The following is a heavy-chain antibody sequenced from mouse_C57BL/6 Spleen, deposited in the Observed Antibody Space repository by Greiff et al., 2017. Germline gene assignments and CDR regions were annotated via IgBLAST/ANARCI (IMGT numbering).Heavy chain of an antibody. CDR3: GEKGDYNHGGYFDY. V-gene: IGHV1-7*01. Sequence: QVQLQQSGAELVKPGASVKLSCTASGYTFTSYWMHWVKQRPGQGLEWIGYINPSSGNTKYNQKFKDKATLTADKSSSTAYMQLSSLTYEDTAVYSCGEKGDYNHGGYFDYWGQGTTLTVSS. D-gene: IGHD2-4*01. CDR2: INPSSGNT. CDR1: GYTFTSYW. J-gene: IGHJ2*01.